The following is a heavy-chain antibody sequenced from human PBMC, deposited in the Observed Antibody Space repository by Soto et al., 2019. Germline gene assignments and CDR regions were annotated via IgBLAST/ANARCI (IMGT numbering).Heavy chain of an antibody. V-gene: IGHV3-48*02. CDR3: ARGRYYSDSSGYNNWFDA. CDR1: GFTFSSYT. D-gene: IGHD3-22*01. J-gene: IGHJ5*02. CDR2: INSRSSTI. Sequence: GGSLRLSCAASGFTFSSYTINWVRQAPGKGLEWVSYINSRSSTIYYADSVKGRFTISRDNAKNSVYLQMNSLRDEDTAVYYCARGRYYSDSSGYNNWFDAWGQGTLVTVSS.